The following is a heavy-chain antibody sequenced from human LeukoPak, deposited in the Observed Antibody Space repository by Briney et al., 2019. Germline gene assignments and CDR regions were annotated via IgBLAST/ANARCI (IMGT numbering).Heavy chain of an antibody. Sequence: PGGSLRLSCVASGFTFTNHGMHWVRQAPGRGLEWVAVVSYEGSIKYHGDSVKGRFTISRDNPKNTVYLQMNSLRPEDTAVYYCAKSGSQYHKLSHYYYYVMDVWGEGTRVSVS. V-gene: IGHV3-30*18. D-gene: IGHD2-2*01. CDR1: GFTFTNHG. CDR2: VSYEGSIK. J-gene: IGHJ6*02. CDR3: AKSGSQYHKLSHYYYYVMDV.